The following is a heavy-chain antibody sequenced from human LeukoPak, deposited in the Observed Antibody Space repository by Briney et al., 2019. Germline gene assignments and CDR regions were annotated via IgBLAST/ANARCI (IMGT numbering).Heavy chain of an antibody. Sequence: GGSLRLSCAASGFTVSSNYMSWVRQAPGKGLEWVSVIYSGGSTYYADPVKGRFTISRDNSKNTLYLQMNSLRAEDAAVYNCARGRDGWLFDYWGQGTLVTVSS. CDR3: ARGRDGWLFDY. D-gene: IGHD5-24*01. CDR1: GFTVSSNY. J-gene: IGHJ4*02. V-gene: IGHV3-53*01. CDR2: IYSGGST.